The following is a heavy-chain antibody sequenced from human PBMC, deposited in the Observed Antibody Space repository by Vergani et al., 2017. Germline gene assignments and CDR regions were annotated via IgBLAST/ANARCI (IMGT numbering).Heavy chain of an antibody. CDR1: GGSISSGGYS. D-gene: IGHD6-13*01. Sequence: QLQLQESGSGLVKPSQTLSLTCAVSGGSISSGGYSWSWIRQPPGKGLEWIGYIYHSGSTYYNPSLKSRVTISVDRSKNQFSLKLSSVTAADTAVYYCARGMGRYSSRTGAFDYWGQGTLVTVSS. J-gene: IGHJ4*02. V-gene: IGHV4-30-2*01. CDR3: ARGMGRYSSRTGAFDY. CDR2: IYHSGST.